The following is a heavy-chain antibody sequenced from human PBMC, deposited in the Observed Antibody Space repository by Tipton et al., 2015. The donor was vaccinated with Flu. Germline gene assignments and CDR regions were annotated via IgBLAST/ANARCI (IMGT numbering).Heavy chain of an antibody. CDR3: ARHTGDSVRGVIDY. CDR1: GDSIGSRYY. V-gene: IGHV4-38-2*01. D-gene: IGHD3-10*02. Sequence: TLSLTCSVSGDSIGSRYYWGWIRQPPGKGLEWIGNIHRSGYTYHNPSLKSRLTMSVDTSKNQFSLKLSSVTAADTAVYYCARHTGDSVRGVIDYWGQGTLVTVSS. J-gene: IGHJ4*02. CDR2: IHRSGYT.